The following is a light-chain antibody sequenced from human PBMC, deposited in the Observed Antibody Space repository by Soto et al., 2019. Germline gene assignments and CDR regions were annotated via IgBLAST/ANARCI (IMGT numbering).Light chain of an antibody. J-gene: IGKJ1*01. V-gene: IGKV3-15*01. CDR2: GAS. CDR3: QQYNNWPLT. Sequence: IVMTQYPTTLSVSPGERATLSCRASQSVTSNLAWYQQKPGQAPRLLIYGASTRATGIPARFSGTGSGTEFTLTITRLQSEDFAVYYCQQYNNWPLTFGQGTKVDI. CDR1: QSVTSN.